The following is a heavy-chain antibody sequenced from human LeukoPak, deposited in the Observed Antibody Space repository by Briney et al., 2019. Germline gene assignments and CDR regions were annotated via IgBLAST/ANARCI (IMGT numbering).Heavy chain of an antibody. J-gene: IGHJ3*02. V-gene: IGHV4-59*01. CDR1: GDSISDYY. Sequence: SETLSLTCTVSGDSISDYYWSWFRQPPGKGLEWIGYIYYTGSTNYNPSLKSRVPISVDTSKIHFSLKLNSVTAADTAVYYCARDRGYSYGYSFDMWGQGTMVTVSS. CDR2: IYYTGST. D-gene: IGHD5-18*01. CDR3: ARDRGYSYGYSFDM.